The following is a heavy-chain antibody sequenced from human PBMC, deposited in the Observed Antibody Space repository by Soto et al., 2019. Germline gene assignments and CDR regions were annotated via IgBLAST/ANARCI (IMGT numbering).Heavy chain of an antibody. Sequence: EVQLVESGGGLVKSGGSLRLSCAASGFTFSSYNMHWVRQAPGKGLEWVSSISSSSSFKSYADSVRGRFTISRDNAKNSLYLHMNSLRAEDTAVYYCARGISVTFDYWGQGTLVTVSS. CDR3: ARGISVTFDY. V-gene: IGHV3-21*01. CDR1: GFTFSSYN. J-gene: IGHJ4*02. CDR2: ISSSSSFK. D-gene: IGHD6-19*01.